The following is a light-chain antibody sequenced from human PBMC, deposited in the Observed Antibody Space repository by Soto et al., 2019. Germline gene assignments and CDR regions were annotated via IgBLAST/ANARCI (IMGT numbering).Light chain of an antibody. Sequence: QSVLTQRPAVSAAPGQKVTISCSGSSSNIWGNSVSWYQQLPGTAPKLLIYDDNKRPSGIPDRFSGSKSGTSATLGITGFQTGDEADYYCGSWDSSLSAYVFGTGTKVTVL. CDR1: SSNIWGNS. CDR2: DDN. CDR3: GSWDSSLSAYV. J-gene: IGLJ1*01. V-gene: IGLV1-51*01.